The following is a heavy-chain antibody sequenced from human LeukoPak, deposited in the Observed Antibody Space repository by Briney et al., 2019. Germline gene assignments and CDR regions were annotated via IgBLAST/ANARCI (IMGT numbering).Heavy chain of an antibody. D-gene: IGHD3-3*01. CDR2: IIPIFGTA. CDR3: AGSIFGVVTIEYYFDY. CDR1: GGTFSSYA. J-gene: IGHJ4*02. V-gene: IGHV1-69*13. Sequence: ASVNVSCKASGGTFSSYAISWVRQAPGQGLEWMGGIIPIFGTANYAQKFQGRVTITADESTSTAYMELSSLRSEDTAVYYCAGSIFGVVTIEYYFDYWGQGTLVTVSS.